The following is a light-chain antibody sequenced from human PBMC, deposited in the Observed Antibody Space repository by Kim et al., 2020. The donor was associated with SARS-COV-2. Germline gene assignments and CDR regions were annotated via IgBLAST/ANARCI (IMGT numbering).Light chain of an antibody. J-gene: IGLJ1*01. CDR3: AAWDNSLSGRV. CDR2: RNN. CDR1: IPNIGRYY. V-gene: IGLV1-47*01. Sequence: GQSGSISCSALIPNIGRYYVHWHQLRQGTAPKLRIYRNNQRPWGVPARFSGAKSGTAAPLAISGLRSEDEAYYYCAAWDNSLSGRVFGAGTKVTVL.